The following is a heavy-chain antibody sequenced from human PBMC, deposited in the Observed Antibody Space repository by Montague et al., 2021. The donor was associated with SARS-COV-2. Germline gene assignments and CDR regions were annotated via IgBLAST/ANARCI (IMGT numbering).Heavy chain of an antibody. D-gene: IGHD1-1*01. V-gene: IGHV4-39*01. CDR2: VHYSGRP. CDR3: TRHVHMTWPEPSPSSDY. CDR1: GDSISSSSYN. J-gene: IGHJ4*02. Sequence: ETLSLTCTVSGDSISSSSYNWGWIRQPPGKGLEWIGSVHYSGRPXYNPSLKSRVTIYVDTSKNQLSLKLSSVTAADTAVYYCTRHVHMTWPEPSPSSDYWGQGTLVTVSS.